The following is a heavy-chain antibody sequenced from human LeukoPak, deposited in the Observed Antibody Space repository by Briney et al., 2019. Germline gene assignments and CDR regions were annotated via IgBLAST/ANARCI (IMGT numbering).Heavy chain of an antibody. Sequence: GGSLRLSCAASGFTFSSYGMHWVRQAQGEGLEWVAVIWYDGSNKYYADSVKGRFTISRDNSKNTLYLQMNSLRAEDTAVYYCARDTGYFDYWGQGTLVTVSS. CDR1: GFTFSSYG. D-gene: IGHD3-10*01. CDR2: IWYDGSNK. V-gene: IGHV3-33*01. J-gene: IGHJ4*02. CDR3: ARDTGYFDY.